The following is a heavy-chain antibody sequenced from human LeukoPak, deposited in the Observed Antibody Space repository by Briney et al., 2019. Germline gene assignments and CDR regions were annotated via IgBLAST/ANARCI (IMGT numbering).Heavy chain of an antibody. V-gene: IGHV4-34*01. CDR2: INHRGST. CDR3: ARHSVHQLVSFDY. J-gene: IGHJ4*02. CDR1: GGSFSGYC. Sequence: PSETLSLTCAVYGGSFSGYCWSWIRQPPGKGLEWVGEINHRGSTNYNRSLKTRVTISVDPSKNQFSLTLSSVTAADTAVYYCARHSVHQLVSFDYWGQGTLVTVSS. D-gene: IGHD6-13*01.